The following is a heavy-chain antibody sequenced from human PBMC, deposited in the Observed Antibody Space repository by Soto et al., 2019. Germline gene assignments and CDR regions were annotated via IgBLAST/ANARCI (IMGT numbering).Heavy chain of an antibody. Sequence: PGESLKISCKASGYSFSTYWIGWVRQMPGKGLDWMGLIYPGDSDSRYNPSFQGHVTLSAAKSITTAYLQWSSLRASDSAIYYCARYASSRKSIYYYYDVELWGPGTPATASS. CDR3: ARYASSRKSIYYYYDVEL. J-gene: IGHJ6*02. V-gene: IGHV5-51*01. CDR1: GYSFSTYW. CDR2: IYPGDSDS. D-gene: IGHD2-2*01.